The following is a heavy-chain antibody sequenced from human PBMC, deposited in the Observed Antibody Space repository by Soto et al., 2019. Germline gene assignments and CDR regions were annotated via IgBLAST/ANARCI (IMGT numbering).Heavy chain of an antibody. D-gene: IGHD3-10*01. CDR1: GFTFSNAW. Sequence: EVQLVESGGGLVKPGGSLRLSCAASGFTFSNAWMSWVRQPPGKGLEWVGRIKSKTDGGTTDYAAPEKGRLTISRDDSKNTLYLQKKRLKTADTCVYYCTTNDTVAMYGWGSVDVRGQGTLVNVSA. CDR3: TTNDTVAMYGWGSVDV. CDR2: IKSKTDGGTT. J-gene: IGHJ4*02. V-gene: IGHV3-15*01.